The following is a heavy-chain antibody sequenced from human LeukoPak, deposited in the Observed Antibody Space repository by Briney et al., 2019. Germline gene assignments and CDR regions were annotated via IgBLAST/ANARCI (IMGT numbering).Heavy chain of an antibody. Sequence: GASVKVSCKASGGTFSSYAISWVRQAPGQGLEWMGRIIPILGIANYAQKFQGRVTITADESTSTAYMELSSLRSEDTAVYYCARASYGYVDFDYWGQGTLVTVSS. CDR3: ARASYGYVDFDY. J-gene: IGHJ4*02. CDR1: GGTFSSYA. CDR2: IIPILGIA. V-gene: IGHV1-69*04. D-gene: IGHD5-18*01.